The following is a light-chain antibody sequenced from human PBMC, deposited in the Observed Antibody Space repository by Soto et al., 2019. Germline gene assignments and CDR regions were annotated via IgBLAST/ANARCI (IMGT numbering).Light chain of an antibody. CDR3: QKYSNVPPGYT. CDR1: QDIKNY. V-gene: IGKV1-27*01. J-gene: IGKJ2*01. CDR2: AAS. Sequence: DIQMTQSPSSLSASVGDRVTITCRASQDIKNYLVWYQHKPGKVPKLLIYAASTLQSGVPSRFSGGGYGTDFTLTISSLQPEDVATYYCQKYSNVPPGYTFGQGTKLEIK.